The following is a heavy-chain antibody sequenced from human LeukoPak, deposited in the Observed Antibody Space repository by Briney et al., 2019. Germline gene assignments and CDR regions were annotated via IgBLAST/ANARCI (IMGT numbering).Heavy chain of an antibody. V-gene: IGHV4-31*03. D-gene: IGHD3-9*01. J-gene: IGHJ4*02. CDR1: GGSISSGGYY. CDR3: ARSGRDYDIWHYFDY. Sequence: PSETLSLTCTVSGGSISSGGYYWSWIRQHPGKGLEWIGYIYYSGSTYYNPSLKSRVTISVDTSKNQFSLKLSSVTAADTAVYYCARSGRDYDIWHYFDYWGQGTLVTVSS. CDR2: IYYSGST.